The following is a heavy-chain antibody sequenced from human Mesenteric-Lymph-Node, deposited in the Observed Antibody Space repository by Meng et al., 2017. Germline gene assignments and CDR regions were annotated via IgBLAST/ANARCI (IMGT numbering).Heavy chain of an antibody. CDR2: IYYSGNT. J-gene: IGHJ5*02. Sequence: QVQLQESVPGLVKPSQTLSLTCTVSGGSVSNGNYYWSWIRQPPGKGLEWIGYIYYSGNTFYNPSLKSQVTISVDTSKNQFSLKLTSVTAADTAVYYCAGLTFTNYFDPWGQGTLVTVSS. CDR3: AGLTFTNYFDP. CDR1: GGSVSNGNYY. D-gene: IGHD4/OR15-4a*01. V-gene: IGHV4-30-4*01.